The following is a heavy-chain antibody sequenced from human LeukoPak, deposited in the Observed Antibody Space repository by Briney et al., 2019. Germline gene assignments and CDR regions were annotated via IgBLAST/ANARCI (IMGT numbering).Heavy chain of an antibody. Sequence: SETLSLTCAVYGGSFSGYYWSWIRQPPGKGLEWIGEINHSGSTNYNPSLKSRVAISVDTSKNQFSLKLSSVTAADTAVYYCARAPLGIRYFDLWGRGTLVTVSS. CDR3: ARAPLGIRYFDL. V-gene: IGHV4-34*01. J-gene: IGHJ2*01. CDR2: INHSGST. CDR1: GGSFSGYY. D-gene: IGHD7-27*01.